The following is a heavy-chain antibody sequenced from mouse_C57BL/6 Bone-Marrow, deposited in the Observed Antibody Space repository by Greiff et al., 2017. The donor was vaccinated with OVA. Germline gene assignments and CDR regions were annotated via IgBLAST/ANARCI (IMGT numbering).Heavy chain of an antibody. CDR1: GFTFSSYT. J-gene: IGHJ2*01. Sequence: EVKLVESGGGLVKPGGSLKLSCAASGFTFSSYTMSWVRQTPEKRLEWVATISGGGGNTYYPDSVKGRFTISRDNAKNTLYLQMSSLRSEDTALYYCARDGYYPCYFDYWGQGTTLTVSS. CDR2: ISGGGGNT. D-gene: IGHD2-3*01. CDR3: ARDGYYPCYFDY. V-gene: IGHV5-9*01.